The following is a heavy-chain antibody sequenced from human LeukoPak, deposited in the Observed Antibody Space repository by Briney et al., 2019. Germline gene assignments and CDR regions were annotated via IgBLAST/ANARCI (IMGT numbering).Heavy chain of an antibody. D-gene: IGHD3-10*01. J-gene: IGHJ4*02. CDR1: GGSFSGYY. CDR3: ARAHLWFGSQLDY. CDR2: INHSGST. V-gene: IGHV4-34*01. Sequence: SETLSLTCAVYGGSFSGYYWSWIRQPPGKGLEWIGEINHSGSTNYNPSLKSRVTISVDTSKNQFSLKLSSVTAADTAVYYCARAHLWFGSQLDYWGQGTLVTVSS.